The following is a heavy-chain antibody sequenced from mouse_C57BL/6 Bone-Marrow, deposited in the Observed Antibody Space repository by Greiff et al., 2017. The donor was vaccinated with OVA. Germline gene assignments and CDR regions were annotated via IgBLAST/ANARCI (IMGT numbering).Heavy chain of an antibody. D-gene: IGHD2-2*01. V-gene: IGHV5-16*01. J-gene: IGHJ1*03. Sequence: EVMLVESEGGLVQPGSSMKLSCTASGFTFSDYYMAWVRQVPEKGLEWVANINYDGSSTYYLDSLKSRFIISRDNAKNTLYLQMSSLKSEDTAAYYCARDGYHWYFDVWGTGTTVTVSS. CDR3: ARDGYHWYFDV. CDR1: GFTFSDYY. CDR2: INYDGSST.